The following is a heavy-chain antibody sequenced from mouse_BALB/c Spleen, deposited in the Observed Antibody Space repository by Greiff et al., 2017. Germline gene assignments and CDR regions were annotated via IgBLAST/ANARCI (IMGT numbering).Heavy chain of an antibody. J-gene: IGHJ4*01. CDR2: ILPGSGST. CDR3: ARVDYYRYAMDY. Sequence: VQLQQSGAELARPGASVKISCKATGYTFSSYWIEWVKQRPGHGLEWIGEILPGSGSTNYNEKFKGKATFTADTSSNTAYMQLSSLTSEDSAVYYCARVDYYRYAMDYWGQGTSVTVSS. D-gene: IGHD2-14*01. V-gene: IGHV1-9*01. CDR1: GYTFSSYW.